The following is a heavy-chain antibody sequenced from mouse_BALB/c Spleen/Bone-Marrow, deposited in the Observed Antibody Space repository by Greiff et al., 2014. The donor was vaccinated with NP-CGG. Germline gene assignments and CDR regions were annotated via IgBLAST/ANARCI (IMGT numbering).Heavy chain of an antibody. J-gene: IGHJ3*01. CDR3: ARSRGEGY. CDR2: IHPSGSET. CDR1: GYSFTSYW. V-gene: IGHV1-61*01. Sequence: QVQLQQPGAELVRPGASVKLSCKASGYSFTSYWMNWVKQRPGQGLEWIVMIHPSGSETRLNQNFKDKATLTVDKSSNTAYMQLSSPTSEDSAVYYCARSRGEGYWGQGTLVTVSA.